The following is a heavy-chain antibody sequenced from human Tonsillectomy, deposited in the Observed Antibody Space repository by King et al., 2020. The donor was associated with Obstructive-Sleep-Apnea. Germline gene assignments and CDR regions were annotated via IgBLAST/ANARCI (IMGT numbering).Heavy chain of an antibody. D-gene: IGHD2-2*01. V-gene: IGHV4-34*01. J-gene: IGHJ6*02. CDR2: INHSGSS. Sequence: VQLQQWGAGLLKPSETLSLTCAVYGGSFSNSYCTWIRQPPGKGLEWIGEINHSGSSNCNTSLKSRVTISVDTSKNQFSLKVTSVSAADTAVYYCGRVAEKGSIRGYGMDVWGQGTTVTVSS. CDR3: GRVAEKGSIRGYGMDV. CDR1: GGSFSNSY.